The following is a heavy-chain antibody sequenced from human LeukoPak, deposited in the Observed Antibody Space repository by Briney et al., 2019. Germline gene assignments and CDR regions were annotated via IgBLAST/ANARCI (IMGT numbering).Heavy chain of an antibody. CDR3: ATGGGTMYF. J-gene: IGHJ4*02. CDR1: GLTFSDAW. CDR2: IKSNSEGGTI. V-gene: IGHV3-15*01. D-gene: IGHD2-15*01. Sequence: SGGSLRLSCGASGLTFSDAWMSWVRQAPGKGLESVGRIKSNSEGGTIDYGAPVKGRFTITRDESTNTLFLQMNSLKTEDTAVYYWATGGGTMYFWGQGTLVTVS.